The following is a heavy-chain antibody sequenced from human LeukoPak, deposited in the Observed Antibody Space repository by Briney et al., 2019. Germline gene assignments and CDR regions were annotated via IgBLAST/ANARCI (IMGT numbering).Heavy chain of an antibody. CDR1: GFTFSSYY. CDR3: VTNFDPDVD. CDR2: ISGSGGST. D-gene: IGHD3-9*01. Sequence: PGGSLRLSCAASGFTFSSYYMSWVRQAPGKGLEWVSAISGSGGSTFYADSVKGRFTISRDNSKNTLYLQMNSLRAEDTAVYYCVTNFDPDVDWGQGTLVTVSS. J-gene: IGHJ4*02. V-gene: IGHV3-23*01.